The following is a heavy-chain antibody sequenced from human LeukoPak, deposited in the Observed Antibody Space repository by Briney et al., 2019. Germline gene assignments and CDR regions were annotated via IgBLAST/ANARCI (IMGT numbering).Heavy chain of an antibody. CDR2: IYSGGST. D-gene: IGHD3-22*01. CDR1: GVTVSTNY. CDR3: ARDDSSGYHYRFDY. V-gene: IGHV3-66*02. J-gene: IGHJ4*02. Sequence: GSRRLSCAATGVTVSTNYMSWVRQSAGKCLDFVSVIYSGGSTYYADSVKGRFTISRDKSKNTLYLQMNSLRAEDTAVYYCARDDSSGYHYRFDYWGQGTLVTVSS.